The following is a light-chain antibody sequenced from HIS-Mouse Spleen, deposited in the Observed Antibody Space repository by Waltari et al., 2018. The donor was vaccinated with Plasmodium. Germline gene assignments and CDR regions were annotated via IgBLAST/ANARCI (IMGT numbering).Light chain of an antibody. Sequence: SYELTQPSSVSVSPGQTARITCSGDVLAKKYARWFQQKPGQAPVLVIYKDSERPSGIPERCSGSSSGTTVTLTISGAQVEDEAEYYCYSAADNNRVFGGGTKLTVL. CDR3: YSAADNNRV. V-gene: IGLV3-27*01. CDR1: VLAKKY. CDR2: KDS. J-gene: IGLJ3*02.